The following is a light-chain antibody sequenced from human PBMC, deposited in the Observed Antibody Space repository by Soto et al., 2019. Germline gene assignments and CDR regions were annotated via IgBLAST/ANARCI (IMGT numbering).Light chain of an antibody. V-gene: IGLV2-11*01. CDR2: DVN. CDR1: SSDVGGYNY. CDR3: CSYAGSYTLL. Sequence: QSALTQPRSVSGSPGQSVTISCTGTSSDVGGYNYVSWYQQHPGKAPKLMIYDVNKRPSGVPDRFSGSKSGNTASLTISGLPAEDEADYYCCSYAGSYTLLFGGGTKLTGL. J-gene: IGLJ3*02.